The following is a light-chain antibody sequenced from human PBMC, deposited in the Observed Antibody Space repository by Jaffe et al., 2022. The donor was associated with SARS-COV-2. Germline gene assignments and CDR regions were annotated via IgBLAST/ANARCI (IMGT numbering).Light chain of an antibody. CDR3: QQYSSYSLT. V-gene: IGKV1-5*03. CDR1: QNISNW. J-gene: IGKJ4*01. Sequence: DIQMTQSPSTLSASVGDRVTITCRASQNISNWLAWYQQRPGKAPNLLIYKTSSLKSGVPSRFSGSGSGTEFTLTISSLQPDDFATYHCQQYSSYSLTFGGGTKVEIK. CDR2: KTS.